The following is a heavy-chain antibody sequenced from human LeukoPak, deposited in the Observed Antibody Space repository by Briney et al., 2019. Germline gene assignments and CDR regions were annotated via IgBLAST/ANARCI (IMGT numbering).Heavy chain of an antibody. CDR3: ARVDFGYDSSGYYYHFEY. Sequence: PSETLSLTCAVYGGSFSGYYWSWIRQPPGKGLEWIGEINHSGSTNYNPSLKSRVTISVDTSKNQFSLKLSSVTAADTAVYYCARVDFGYDSSGYYYHFEYWGQGTLVTVSS. CDR2: INHSGST. D-gene: IGHD3-22*01. V-gene: IGHV4-34*01. J-gene: IGHJ4*02. CDR1: GGSFSGYY.